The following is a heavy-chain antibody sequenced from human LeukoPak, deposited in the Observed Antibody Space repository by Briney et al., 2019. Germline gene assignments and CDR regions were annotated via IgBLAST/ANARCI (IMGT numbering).Heavy chain of an antibody. V-gene: IGHV3-23*01. CDR3: AKDRSYSSSWHPDY. Sequence: PGGSLRLSCAASAFPFSSYGMHWVRQAPGKGLEWVSAISGSGGSTYYADSVKGRFTISRDNSKNTLYLQMNSLRAEDTAVYYCAKDRSYSSSWHPDYWGQGTLVTVSS. CDR1: AFPFSSYG. D-gene: IGHD6-13*01. CDR2: ISGSGGST. J-gene: IGHJ4*02.